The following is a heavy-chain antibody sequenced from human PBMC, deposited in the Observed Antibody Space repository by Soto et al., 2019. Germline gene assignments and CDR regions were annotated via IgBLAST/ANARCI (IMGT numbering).Heavy chain of an antibody. CDR3: ARCPYDYIWGSYRYTEGNYFDY. CDR2: IYPGDSDT. J-gene: IGHJ4*02. V-gene: IGHV5-51*01. Sequence: GESLKISCKGSGYSFTSYWIGWVRQMPGKGLEWMGIIYPGDSDTRYSPSFQGQVTISADKSISTAYLQWSSLKASDTAMYYCARCPYDYIWGSYRYTEGNYFDYWGQGTLVTVSS. D-gene: IGHD3-16*02. CDR1: GYSFTSYW.